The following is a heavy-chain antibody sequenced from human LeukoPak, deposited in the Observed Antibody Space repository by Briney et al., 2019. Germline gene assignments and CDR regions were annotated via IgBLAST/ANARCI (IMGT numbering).Heavy chain of an antibody. CDR3: ARLAPYQTTFSIDAFDI. Sequence: SETLSLTCSVSGDSIIGYYWGWIRQPPGKGLEWIGNIYYTGNTYYNSSLKSRVTISLDTSKNQFSLKVISMTAADTAVYYCARLAPYQTTFSIDAFDIWGQGTMVTVSS. V-gene: IGHV4-39*01. D-gene: IGHD2/OR15-2a*01. CDR2: IYYTGNT. CDR1: GDSIIGYY. J-gene: IGHJ3*02.